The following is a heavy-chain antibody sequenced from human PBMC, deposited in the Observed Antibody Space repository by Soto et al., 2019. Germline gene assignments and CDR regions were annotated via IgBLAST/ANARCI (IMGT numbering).Heavy chain of an antibody. D-gene: IGHD4-17*01. CDR1: GYTLNEVA. V-gene: IGHV1-24*01. Sequence: QVQLVQSGAEVKKPGASVKVSCKVSGYTLNEVAMHWVRQAPGKGLEWLGGFDPYEAETIYAQHFQGRVTMTEDTSTDTVYMELSSLRSEDTALYFCTTYHGDYNFDHWGQGTLVTVSS. CDR2: FDPYEAET. J-gene: IGHJ5*02. CDR3: TTYHGDYNFDH.